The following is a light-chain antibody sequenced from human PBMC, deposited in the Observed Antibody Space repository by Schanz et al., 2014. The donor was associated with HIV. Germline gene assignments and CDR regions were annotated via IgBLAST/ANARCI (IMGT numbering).Light chain of an antibody. Sequence: QSVLTQPASVSGSPGQSITISCTGTSSDVGSYNLVSWYQQHPGKAPKLMIYEVSKRPSGVSNRFSGSKSGNTASLTISGLQAEDEADYYCSSYTNTKSYVVFGGGTKLTVL. CDR2: EVS. CDR1: SSDVGSYNL. CDR3: SSYTNTKSYVV. J-gene: IGLJ2*01. V-gene: IGLV2-14*02.